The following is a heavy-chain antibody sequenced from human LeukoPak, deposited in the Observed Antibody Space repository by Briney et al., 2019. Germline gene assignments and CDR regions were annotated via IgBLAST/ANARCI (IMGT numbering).Heavy chain of an antibody. CDR1: GGSISSYY. D-gene: IGHD1-26*01. J-gene: IGHJ4*02. CDR3: ATYTGNYRLDY. CDR2: IYYSGST. V-gene: IGHV4-59*08. Sequence: SETLSLTCTVSGGSISSYYWSWIRQPPGKGLEWIGYIYYSGSTNYNPSLKSRVTISIDTSNNQFSLKLSSVTAADTAMYYCATYTGNYRLDYWGQGTLVTVYS.